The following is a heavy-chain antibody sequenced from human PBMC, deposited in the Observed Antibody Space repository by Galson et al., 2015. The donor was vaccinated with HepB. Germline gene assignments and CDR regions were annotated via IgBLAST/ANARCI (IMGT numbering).Heavy chain of an antibody. D-gene: IGHD2-15*01. V-gene: IGHV3-23*01. CDR3: AKDGIMVANNPYHFHY. CDR2: ITSSGGNT. CDR1: GFTFTRYA. J-gene: IGHJ4*02. Sequence: SLRLSCAASGFTFTRYAMTWVRQAPGKGLEWVSSITSSGGNTYYKAAVKGRFTISRDTSKNTLSLKLNSLRVEDTAVYYCAKDGIMVANNPYHFHYWGQGTLVTVSS.